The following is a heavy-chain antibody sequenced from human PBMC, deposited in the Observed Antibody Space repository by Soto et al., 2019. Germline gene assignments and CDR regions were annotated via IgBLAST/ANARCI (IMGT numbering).Heavy chain of an antibody. V-gene: IGHV1-69*06. D-gene: IGHD1-26*01. J-gene: IGHJ6*02. Sequence: RASVKVSCKASGGTFSSYAISWVRQAPGQGLEWMGGIIPIFGTANYAQKFQGRVTITADKSTSTAYMELSSLRSEDTAVYYCASGTILGATIVGWYYYYGMDVWGQGTTVTVSS. CDR3: ASGTILGATIVGWYYYYGMDV. CDR1: GGTFSSYA. CDR2: IIPIFGTA.